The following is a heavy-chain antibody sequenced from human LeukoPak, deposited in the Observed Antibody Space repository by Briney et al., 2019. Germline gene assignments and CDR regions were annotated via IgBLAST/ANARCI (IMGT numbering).Heavy chain of an antibody. Sequence: SETLSLNCTVSGGPIRSRYWSWIRQPIGKGQEWIGYFYYTGSTSYNPSLKSRVTISVDTSKNQFSLNLTSVTAADTAVYYCARRANSGYWFFDLWGRGTLVTVSS. CDR1: GGPIRSRY. J-gene: IGHJ2*01. V-gene: IGHV4-59*11. D-gene: IGHD1-26*01. CDR2: FYYTGST. CDR3: ARRANSGYWFFDL.